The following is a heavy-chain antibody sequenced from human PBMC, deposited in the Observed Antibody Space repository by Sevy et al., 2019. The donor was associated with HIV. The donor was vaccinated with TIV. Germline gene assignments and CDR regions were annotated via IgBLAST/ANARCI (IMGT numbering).Heavy chain of an antibody. V-gene: IGHV1-69*13. Sequence: ASVKVSCKASGGTFSSYAISWVRQAPGQGLEWMGGLIPILGTANYAQKFQGRVTITADESTSTAYMELSSLRSEDTAVYYCARGTLPAAIYYYYGMDVWGQRTTVTVSS. D-gene: IGHD2-2*01. J-gene: IGHJ6*02. CDR2: LIPILGTA. CDR1: GGTFSSYA. CDR3: ARGTLPAAIYYYYGMDV.